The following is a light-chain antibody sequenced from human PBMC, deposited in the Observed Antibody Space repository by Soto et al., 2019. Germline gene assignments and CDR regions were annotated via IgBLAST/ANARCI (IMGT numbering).Light chain of an antibody. CDR1: QGTSNH. V-gene: IGKV1-16*02. CDR3: QQYKSYPMT. Sequence: DIQMTQSPSSLSASLGDRVTITCRASQGTSNHLAWFQQKPGKAPKSLIYAASCLQSGVPSKFSGSGSGTDFTLTISSLQPEDFATYYCQQYKSYPMTFGQGTKVDIK. J-gene: IGKJ1*01. CDR2: AAS.